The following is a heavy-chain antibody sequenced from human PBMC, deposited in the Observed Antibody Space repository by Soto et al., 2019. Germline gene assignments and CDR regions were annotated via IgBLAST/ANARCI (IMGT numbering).Heavy chain of an antibody. V-gene: IGHV3-73*01. Sequence: GGSLRLSCAASGFTFSGSAMHWVRQASGKGLEWVGRIRSKANSYATAYAASVKGRFTISRDDSKNTAYLQMNSLKTEDTAVYYCTRLEDILTGYWPFDYWGQGTLVTVSS. J-gene: IGHJ4*02. CDR1: GFTFSGSA. CDR3: TRLEDILTGYWPFDY. CDR2: IRSKANSYAT. D-gene: IGHD3-9*01.